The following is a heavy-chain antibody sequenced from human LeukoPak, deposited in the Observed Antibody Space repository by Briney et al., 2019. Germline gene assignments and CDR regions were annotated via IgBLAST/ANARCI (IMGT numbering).Heavy chain of an antibody. CDR3: ARDNSVGDNAWWFDP. V-gene: IGHV1-46*01. Sequence: GASVKVSCKASGYTFTRYYMHGVRQAPGQGLEWMGLINPTGGSTGYAQKFQGRVTMTRDMSTSTDYMELSSLRSEDTAIYYCARDNSVGDNAWWFDPWGQGTLVTVSS. J-gene: IGHJ5*02. CDR1: GYTFTRYY. CDR2: INPTGGST. D-gene: IGHD1-26*01.